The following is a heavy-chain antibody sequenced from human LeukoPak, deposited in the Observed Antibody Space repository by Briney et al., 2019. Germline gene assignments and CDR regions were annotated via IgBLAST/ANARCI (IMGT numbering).Heavy chain of an antibody. Sequence: PGGSLRLSCAASGFTFSNYWMTWVRQAPGKGLEWVSYISSSSSTIYYADSVKGRFTISRDNAKNSLYLQMNSLRAEDTAVYYCARDLVVPAGNWGQGTLVTVSS. CDR1: GFTFSNYW. D-gene: IGHD2-2*01. CDR3: ARDLVVPAGN. CDR2: ISSSSSTI. J-gene: IGHJ4*02. V-gene: IGHV3-48*01.